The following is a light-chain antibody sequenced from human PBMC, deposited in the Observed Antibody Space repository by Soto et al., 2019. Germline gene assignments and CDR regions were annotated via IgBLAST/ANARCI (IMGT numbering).Light chain of an antibody. CDR3: CSGVGGSILI. V-gene: IGLV2-23*02. Sequence: QSALTQPASMSGSPGQSITISCTGTSSDVGLYNLVSWYQHLPGKAPKLIIYEVNERPSGISDLFSGSKSGNTASLTISGFRDGDEADYYCCSGVGGSILIFGGGTNLTVL. CDR2: EVN. CDR1: SSDVGLYNL. J-gene: IGLJ2*01.